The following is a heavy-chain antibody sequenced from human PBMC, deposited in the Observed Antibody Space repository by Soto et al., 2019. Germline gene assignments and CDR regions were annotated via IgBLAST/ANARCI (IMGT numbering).Heavy chain of an antibody. CDR1: GFTVSSKH. J-gene: IGHJ6*02. CDR2: IYSGGDT. D-gene: IGHD3-3*02. Sequence: EVQLVESGGDLIQPGGSLRLSCAASGFTVSSKHMNWVRQAPGRGLQWVSLIYSGGDTYYADSMKGRFTISRDTSKNTLYLQMNSLRAEDTAVYYCARSNPLASYYYYGMDVWGQGTTVIVSS. V-gene: IGHV3-53*01. CDR3: ARSNPLASYYYYGMDV.